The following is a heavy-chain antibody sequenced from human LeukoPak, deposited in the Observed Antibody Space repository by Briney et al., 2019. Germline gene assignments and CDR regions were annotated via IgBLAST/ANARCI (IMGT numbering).Heavy chain of an antibody. V-gene: IGHV4-39*06. CDR1: GGSISSSSYY. J-gene: IGHJ4*02. Sequence: PSETLSLTCTVSGGSISSSSYYWGWIRQPPGKGLEWVGSIYHSGSTYYNPSLKSRVTISVDTSKNQFPLKLSSVTAADTAVYYCAREKFNYDLLHYFDYWGQGTLVTVSS. CDR3: AREKFNYDLLHYFDY. CDR2: IYHSGST. D-gene: IGHD3-16*01.